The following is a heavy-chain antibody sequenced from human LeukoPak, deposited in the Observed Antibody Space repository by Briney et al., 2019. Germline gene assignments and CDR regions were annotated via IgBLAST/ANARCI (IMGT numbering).Heavy chain of an antibody. CDR3: ARGLSTMVRGVNKNDY. D-gene: IGHD3-10*01. J-gene: IGHJ4*02. CDR2: ISSSSSYI. Sequence: PGGSLRLSCAASGFTFSSYSMNWVRQAPGKGLEWVSSISSSSSYIYYADSVKGRFTISRDNAKNSLYLQMNSLRAEDTAVYYCARGLSTMVRGVNKNDYWGQGTLVTVSS. V-gene: IGHV3-21*01. CDR1: GFTFSSYS.